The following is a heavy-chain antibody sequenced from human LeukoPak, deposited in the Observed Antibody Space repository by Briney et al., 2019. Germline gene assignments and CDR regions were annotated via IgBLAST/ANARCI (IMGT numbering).Heavy chain of an antibody. D-gene: IGHD3-10*01. J-gene: IGHJ2*01. V-gene: IGHV3-30-3*01. CDR1: RFTFNNYP. CDR2: ISYDGSNK. CDR3: ARDYYGSVGKYFDL. Sequence: GGSLRLSCAGSRFTFNNYPFHWVRQAPGKGLEWVAVISYDGSNKFYVDSVKGRFTISRDNSQNTLYLQMNSLRPEDTAVYYCARDYYGSVGKYFDLWGRGTLVTVSS.